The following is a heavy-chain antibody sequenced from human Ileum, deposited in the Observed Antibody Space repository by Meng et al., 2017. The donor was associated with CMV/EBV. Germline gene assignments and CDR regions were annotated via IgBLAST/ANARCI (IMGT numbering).Heavy chain of an antibody. CDR1: GFTFSDYY. Sequence: GGSLRLSCAASGFTFSDYYMSWIRQAPGKGLEWVSSISSSGSTIYYADSVKGRFTISRDNAKNSLYLQMNSLRAEDTAVYYCARDLRNYYIYGMDVWGQGTMVTVSS. D-gene: IGHD5/OR15-5a*01. V-gene: IGHV3-11*01. CDR2: ISSSGSTI. J-gene: IGHJ6*02. CDR3: ARDLRNYYIYGMDV.